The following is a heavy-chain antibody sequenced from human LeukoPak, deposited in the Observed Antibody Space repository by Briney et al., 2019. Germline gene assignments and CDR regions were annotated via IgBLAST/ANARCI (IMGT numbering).Heavy chain of an antibody. CDR1: GGPFSGYY. Sequence: SETLSLTCAVYGGPFSGYYWSWIRQPPGKGLEWIGEINHSGSTNYNPSLKSRVTISVDTSKNQFSLKLSSVTAADTAVYYCARSGEQWLVPGPNWFDPWGQGTLVTVSS. D-gene: IGHD6-19*01. J-gene: IGHJ5*02. V-gene: IGHV4-34*01. CDR2: INHSGST. CDR3: ARSGEQWLVPGPNWFDP.